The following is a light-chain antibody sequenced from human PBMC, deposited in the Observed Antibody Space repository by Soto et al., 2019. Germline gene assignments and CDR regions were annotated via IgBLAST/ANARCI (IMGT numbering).Light chain of an antibody. Sequence: EIVLTQSPGTLSLSPGERATLSCRASQSVSSSYLAWYQQKLGQAPRLLIYGASSRATDIPDRFSGSGSGTDFTLTISRLEPEDFAVYSCQQYGSSPRTFGQGTKV. V-gene: IGKV3-20*01. CDR1: QSVSSSY. CDR2: GAS. CDR3: QQYGSSPRT. J-gene: IGKJ1*01.